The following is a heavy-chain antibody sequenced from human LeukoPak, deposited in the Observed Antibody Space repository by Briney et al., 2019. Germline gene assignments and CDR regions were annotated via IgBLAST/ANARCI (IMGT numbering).Heavy chain of an antibody. D-gene: IGHD6-19*01. CDR2: ISSSSSYI. Sequence: PGGSLRLSCAASGFTFSSYSMNWVRQAPGKGLEWVSSISSSSSYIYYADSVKGRFTISRDNAKNSLYLQMNSLRAEDTAVYYCARTNTEYSSGWYSFDPWGQGTLVTVPS. J-gene: IGHJ5*02. V-gene: IGHV3-21*01. CDR1: GFTFSSYS. CDR3: ARTNTEYSSGWYSFDP.